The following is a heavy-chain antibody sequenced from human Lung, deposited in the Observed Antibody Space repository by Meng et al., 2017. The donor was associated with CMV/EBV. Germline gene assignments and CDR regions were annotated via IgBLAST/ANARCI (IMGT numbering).Heavy chain of an antibody. J-gene: IGHJ4*02. CDR2: IYYSGST. CDR3: AREEYYYGSGRDY. CDR1: GGSISSSSYY. Sequence: SXTXSLXCTVSGGSISSSSYYWGWIRQPPGKGLEWIGSIYYSGSTYYNPSLKSRVTISVDTSKNQFSLKLSSVTAADTAVYYCAREEYYYGSGRDYWGQGXLVTVSS. V-gene: IGHV4-39*07. D-gene: IGHD3-10*01.